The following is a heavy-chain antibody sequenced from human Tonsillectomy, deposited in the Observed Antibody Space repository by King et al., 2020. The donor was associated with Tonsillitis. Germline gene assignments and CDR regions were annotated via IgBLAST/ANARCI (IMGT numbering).Heavy chain of an antibody. CDR2: ISSSSSYI. CDR3: AGRSSAWNYFDD. Sequence: HVQLVESGGRLVKPGGSLRLSCAGSGFTFSDYYMGWFRQAPGKGLEWLSYISSSSSYIKYADSVKGRITISRDNAKNSLYLQVDRLRAEDTAVYYCAGRSSAWNYFDDWGQGILVTVSS. J-gene: IGHJ4*02. V-gene: IGHV3-11*05. D-gene: IGHD6-19*01. CDR1: GFTFSDYY.